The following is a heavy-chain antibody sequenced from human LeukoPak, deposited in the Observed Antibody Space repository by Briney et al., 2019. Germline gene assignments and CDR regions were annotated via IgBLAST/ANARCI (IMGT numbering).Heavy chain of an antibody. Sequence: SGTLSLTCTVSGGSISSYYWSWIRQPPGKGLEWIGYIYYSGSTNYNPSLKSRVTISVDTSKNQFSLKLSSVTAADTAVYYCAGISTEESGSAYYFDYWGQGTLVTVSS. D-gene: IGHD1-26*01. J-gene: IGHJ4*02. CDR2: IYYSGST. CDR3: AGISTEESGSAYYFDY. V-gene: IGHV4-59*01. CDR1: GGSISSYY.